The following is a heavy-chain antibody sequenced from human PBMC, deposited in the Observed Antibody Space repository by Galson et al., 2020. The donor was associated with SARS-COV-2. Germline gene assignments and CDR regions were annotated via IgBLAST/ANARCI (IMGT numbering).Heavy chain of an antibody. CDR2: IWYDGSNK. Sequence: SCAASGFTFSSYGMHWVRQAPGKGLEWVAVIWYDGSNKYYADSVKGRFTISRDNSKNTLYLQMNSLRAEDTAVYYCATSLWVTAPFDYWGQGTLVTVSS. V-gene: IGHV3-33*01. CDR1: GFTFSSYG. CDR3: ATSLWVTAPFDY. D-gene: IGHD2-21*02. J-gene: IGHJ4*02.